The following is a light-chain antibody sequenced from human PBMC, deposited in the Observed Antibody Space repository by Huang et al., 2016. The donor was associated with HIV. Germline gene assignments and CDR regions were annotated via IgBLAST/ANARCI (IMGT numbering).Light chain of an antibody. CDR1: QSVNSN. CDR2: VAS. CDR3: QQYNNWPS. J-gene: IGKJ2*01. V-gene: IGKV3-15*01. Sequence: EIVMMQSPATLSVSPGERATLSCRASQSVNSNLAWYQHKPGQAPRLLIYVASTRAPGIPARFSGSGSGTEFTLTISSLQSADFAVYYCQQYNNWPSFGQGTKLEIK.